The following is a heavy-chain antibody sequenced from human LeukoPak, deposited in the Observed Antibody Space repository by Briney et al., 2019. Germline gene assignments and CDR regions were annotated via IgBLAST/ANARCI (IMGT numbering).Heavy chain of an antibody. CDR1: GGSIRSSYYY. D-gene: IGHD3-10*01. CDR2: IYDSGST. V-gene: IGHV4-39*01. Sequence: SETLSLTCTVSGGSIRSSYYYWGWIRQPPGKGLEWIGSIYDSGSTYYNPSLKSRVTISVDTSKNQFSLKLSSVTAADTAVYYCARGSYYYGSGSQTPSYDYWGQGTLVTVSS. CDR3: ARGSYYYGSGSQTPSYDY. J-gene: IGHJ4*02.